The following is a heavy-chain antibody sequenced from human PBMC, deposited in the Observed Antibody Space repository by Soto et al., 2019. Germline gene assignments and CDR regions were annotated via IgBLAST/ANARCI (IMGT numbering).Heavy chain of an antibody. V-gene: IGHV3-21*01. D-gene: IGHD6-13*01. CDR3: ARARESFVHAGRVNCMDV. CDR1: GFTFSTYS. Sequence: EVQLVESGGGLVKPGGSLRLSCAASGFTFSTYSMNWVRQAPGKGLEWVSSISSGSSYIYYADSVKGRFTISRDNAQNSLYLQMSCLRADDTTVYYCARARESFVHAGRVNCMDVWGQGTTVTVSS. CDR2: ISSGSSYI. J-gene: IGHJ6*02.